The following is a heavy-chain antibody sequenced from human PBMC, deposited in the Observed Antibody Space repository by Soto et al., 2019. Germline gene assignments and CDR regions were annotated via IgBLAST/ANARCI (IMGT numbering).Heavy chain of an antibody. V-gene: IGHV3-15*01. CDR3: TTSDSAWDYYGMDV. CDR1: GLTLSYAC. D-gene: IGHD6-19*01. J-gene: IGHJ6*02. Sequence: EVQLVESGGGWVKPGGSLRLSCAASGLTLSYACLTWVRQAPGKGLEWVGRIKSNTDGGTADYAAPVKGRFTISRDDSENTVYLQMISLKNEDTAVYYCTTSDSAWDYYGMDVWGHGTTVTVSS. CDR2: IKSNTDGGTA.